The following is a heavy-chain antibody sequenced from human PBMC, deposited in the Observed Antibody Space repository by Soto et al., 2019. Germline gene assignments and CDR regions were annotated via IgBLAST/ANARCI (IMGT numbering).Heavy chain of an antibody. CDR2: ISSSSSYI. Sequence: GGSLRLSCAASGFTFSSYSMNWVRQAPGKGLEWVSSISSSSSYIYYADSVKGRFTISRDNAKNSLYLQMNSLRAEDTAVYYCARGIAVAGGEYYYGMDVWGQGTTVTVSS. D-gene: IGHD6-19*01. V-gene: IGHV3-21*01. CDR3: ARGIAVAGGEYYYGMDV. CDR1: GFTFSSYS. J-gene: IGHJ6*02.